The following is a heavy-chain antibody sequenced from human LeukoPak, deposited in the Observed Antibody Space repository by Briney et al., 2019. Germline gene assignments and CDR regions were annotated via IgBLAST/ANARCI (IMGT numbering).Heavy chain of an antibody. CDR2: ISGSGGSK. V-gene: IGHV3-23*01. J-gene: IGHJ4*02. Sequence: GGSLRLSCAASGFTFSRYAMSWGRQAPGKGLEWVSTISGSGGSKYYADSVKGRFTISRDNSKNTLYLQLNSLRAEDTAVYYCAKDRPDGNHYGDNHFDYWGQGTLVTVSS. D-gene: IGHD4-17*01. CDR1: GFTFSRYA. CDR3: AKDRPDGNHYGDNHFDY.